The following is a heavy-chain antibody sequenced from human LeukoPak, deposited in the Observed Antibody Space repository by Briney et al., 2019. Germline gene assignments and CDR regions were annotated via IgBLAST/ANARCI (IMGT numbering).Heavy chain of an antibody. Sequence: SVKVSCKASGGTFSSYAISWVRQAPGQGLEWMGRIIPILGIANYAQKFQGRVTITADKSTSTAYMELSSLRSDDTAVYYCARVPDCSSTSCNGPAFDIWGQGTMVTVSS. CDR1: GGTFSSYA. J-gene: IGHJ3*02. CDR3: ARVPDCSSTSCNGPAFDI. V-gene: IGHV1-69*04. D-gene: IGHD2-2*01. CDR2: IIPILGIA.